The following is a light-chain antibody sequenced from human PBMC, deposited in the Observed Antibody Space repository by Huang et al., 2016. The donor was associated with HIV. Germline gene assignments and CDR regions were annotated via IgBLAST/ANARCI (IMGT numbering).Light chain of an antibody. Sequence: DIQMTQSPSSLSASVGDRVTITCRASQGIANYLAWYQQKPGKVPKLLIYAAYTFQSGVPSRFSGSGSGTDFTLTISSLQPEDVATYYCQKYHSAPFTFGPGTKWTSN. CDR3: QKYHSAPFT. J-gene: IGKJ3*01. CDR2: AAY. V-gene: IGKV1-27*01. CDR1: QGIANY.